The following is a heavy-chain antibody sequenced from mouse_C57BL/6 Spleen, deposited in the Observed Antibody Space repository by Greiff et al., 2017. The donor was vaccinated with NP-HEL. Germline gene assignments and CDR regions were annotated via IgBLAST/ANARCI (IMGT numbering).Heavy chain of an antibody. D-gene: IGHD1-1*01. J-gene: IGHJ1*03. CDR3: ARHGSSRWYFDV. CDR2: ISSGSSTI. Sequence: EVQLVESGGGLVKPGGSLKLSCAASGFTFSDYGMHWVRQAPEKGLEWVAYISSGSSTIYYADTVKGRFTISRDNAKNTLFLQMTSLRSEDTAMYYCARHGSSRWYFDVWGTGTTVTVSS. V-gene: IGHV5-17*01. CDR1: GFTFSDYG.